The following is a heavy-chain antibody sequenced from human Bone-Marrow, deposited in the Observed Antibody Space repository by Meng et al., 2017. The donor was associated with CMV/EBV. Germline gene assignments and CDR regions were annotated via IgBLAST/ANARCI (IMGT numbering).Heavy chain of an antibody. CDR3: ATVVTLLSY. CDR2: ISSSGSTI. D-gene: IGHD4-23*01. V-gene: IGHV3-48*04. J-gene: IGHJ4*02. Sequence: GESLKISCAASGFTFSSYSMNWVRQAPGKGLEWVSYISSSGSTIYYADSVKGRFTISRDNAKNSLYLQMNSLRAEDTAVYYCATVVTLLSYWGQGTLVTASS. CDR1: GFTFSSYS.